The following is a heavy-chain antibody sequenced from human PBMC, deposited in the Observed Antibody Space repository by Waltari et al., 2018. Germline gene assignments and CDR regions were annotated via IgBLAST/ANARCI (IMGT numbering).Heavy chain of an antibody. J-gene: IGHJ5*02. CDR3: ATFGGNSNWFDP. CDR2: IIPISGTA. V-gene: IGHV1-69*01. Sequence: KTSGGAFSTYAISWVRQAPGQGLEWMGIIPISGTADYSQKFQGRITITADESTSTAYMELSGLKSDDTAVYYCATFGGNSNWFDPWGQGTLVTVSS. CDR1: GGAFSTYA. D-gene: IGHD1-7*01.